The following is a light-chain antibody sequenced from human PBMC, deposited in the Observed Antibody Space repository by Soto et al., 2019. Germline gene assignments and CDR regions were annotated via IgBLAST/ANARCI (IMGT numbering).Light chain of an antibody. CDR2: DAS. Sequence: DIQMTQSPSTLSASVGDRITITCRASQYISTWLAWYQQKPGKAPKLLIYDASSLHGGVPSRFSGSGSGTEFALTISSLQPDDFATYYCQQYNSYSRTFGQGTEVEIK. CDR1: QYISTW. CDR3: QQYNSYSRT. V-gene: IGKV1-5*01. J-gene: IGKJ1*01.